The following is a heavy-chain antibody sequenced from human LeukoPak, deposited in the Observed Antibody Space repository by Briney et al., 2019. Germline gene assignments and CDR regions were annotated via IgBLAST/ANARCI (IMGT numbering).Heavy chain of an antibody. Sequence: PGGPLRLSCAASGFTFSSYWMSWVRQAPGKGLEWVANIKQDGSEKYYVDSVKGRFTISRDNAKNSLYLQMNSLRAEDTAVYYCARSGCSSTSCYKKGGYYYYYMDFWGKGTTVTVSS. V-gene: IGHV3-7*01. CDR1: GFTFSSYW. J-gene: IGHJ6*03. D-gene: IGHD2-2*02. CDR2: IKQDGSEK. CDR3: ARSGCSSTSCYKKGGYYYYYMDF.